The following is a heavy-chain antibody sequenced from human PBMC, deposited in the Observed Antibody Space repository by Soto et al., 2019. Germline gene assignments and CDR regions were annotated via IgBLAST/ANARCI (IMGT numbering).Heavy chain of an antibody. J-gene: IGHJ5*02. CDR1: GGSISSSSYY. CDR2: IYYSGST. Sequence: SETLSLTCTVSGGSISSSSYYWGWIRQPPGKGLEWIGSIYYSGSTYYNPSLKSRVTISVDTSKNQFSLKLSSVTAADTAVYYCARNRVVAANNWFDPWGQGTLVTVSS. D-gene: IGHD2-15*01. CDR3: ARNRVVAANNWFDP. V-gene: IGHV4-39*01.